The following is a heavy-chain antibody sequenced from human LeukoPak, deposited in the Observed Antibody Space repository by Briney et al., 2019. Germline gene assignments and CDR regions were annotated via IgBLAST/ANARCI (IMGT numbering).Heavy chain of an antibody. J-gene: IGHJ4*02. D-gene: IGHD6-19*01. Sequence: SETLSLTCTVSGGSISSYYWSWIRQPPGKGLEWIGYIYYSGSTNYNPSLKSRVTISVDTSKNQFSLKLSSVTAADTAVYYCARDNVVAGRFDYWGQGTLVTVSS. CDR2: IYYSGST. V-gene: IGHV4-59*01. CDR3: ARDNVVAGRFDY. CDR1: GGSISSYY.